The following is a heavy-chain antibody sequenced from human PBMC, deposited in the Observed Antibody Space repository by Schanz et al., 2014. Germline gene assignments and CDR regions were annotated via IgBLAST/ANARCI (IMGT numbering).Heavy chain of an antibody. Sequence: VQLVESGGGLVQPGGSLRLSCAASGFSISFHWMSWVRQAPGKGLEYVSAISSNGGSTYYADSVKGRFTISRDNSKNTLYLQMSSLRAEDTAVYYCVKDRKGGSYYRSWFDPWGQGTLVTVSS. CDR3: VKDRKGGSYYRSWFDP. CDR1: GFSISFHW. J-gene: IGHJ5*02. CDR2: ISSNGGST. V-gene: IGHV3-64D*06. D-gene: IGHD1-26*01.